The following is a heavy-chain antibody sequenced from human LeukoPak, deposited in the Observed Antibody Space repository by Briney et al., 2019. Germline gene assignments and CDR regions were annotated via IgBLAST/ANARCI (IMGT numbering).Heavy chain of an antibody. J-gene: IGHJ4*02. CDR1: GFTFKNYG. D-gene: IGHD3-22*01. V-gene: IGHV3-33*01. CDR2: IWYDGSKK. CDR3: ARGNYESSGTLDY. Sequence: GGSLRLCCVASGFTFKNYGMHWVRQAPGKGLEWVAVIWYDGSKKYYADSVKGRFTISRDNSKNTLYLQVNSLRGEDTAAYYCARGNYESSGTLDYWGQGTLVTVSS.